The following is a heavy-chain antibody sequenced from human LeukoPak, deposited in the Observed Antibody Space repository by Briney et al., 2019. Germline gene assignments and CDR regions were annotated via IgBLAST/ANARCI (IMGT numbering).Heavy chain of an antibody. V-gene: IGHV3-23*01. J-gene: IGHJ5*02. CDR2: ISGGGYTT. CDR1: EVTFSSYA. CDR3: AKGDSFGSGWYVWFVP. D-gene: IGHD6-19*01. Sequence: VGALRLSCAASEVTFSSYAISWVRQAPGKGLEWVSPISGGGYTTHYADSVKGRFPISRDNSKKTLYLQMNGLRAEDTAVYCCAKGDSFGSGWYVWFVPWGQGTLVTVSS.